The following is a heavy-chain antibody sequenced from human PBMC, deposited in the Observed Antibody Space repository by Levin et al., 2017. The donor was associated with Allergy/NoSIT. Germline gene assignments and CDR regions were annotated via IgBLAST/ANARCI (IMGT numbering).Heavy chain of an antibody. CDR2: ISYDGSNK. CDR1: GFTFSSYA. Sequence: GGSLRLSCAASGFTFSSYAMHWVRQAPGKGLEWVAVISYDGSNKYYADSVKGRFTISRDNSKNTLYLQMNSLRAEDTAVYYCARVSSARYSSSGYFDYWGQGTLVTVSS. CDR3: ARVSSARYSSSGYFDY. V-gene: IGHV3-30-3*01. D-gene: IGHD6-13*01. J-gene: IGHJ4*02.